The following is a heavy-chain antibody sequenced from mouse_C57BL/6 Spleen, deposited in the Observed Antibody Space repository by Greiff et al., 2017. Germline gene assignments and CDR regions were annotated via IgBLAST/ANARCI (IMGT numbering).Heavy chain of an antibody. V-gene: IGHV1-50*01. Sequence: VQLQQPGAELVKPGASVKLSCKASGYTFTSYWMPWVKQRPGQGLEWIGEIDPSDSYTNYNQKFKGKATLTVDTSSSTAYMKLSSLTSEDSAVYYCADCSNCDYDMDYWGQGTSVTVSS. CDR1: GYTFTSYW. CDR3: ADCSNCDYDMDY. D-gene: IGHD2-5*01. CDR2: IDPSDSYT. J-gene: IGHJ4*01.